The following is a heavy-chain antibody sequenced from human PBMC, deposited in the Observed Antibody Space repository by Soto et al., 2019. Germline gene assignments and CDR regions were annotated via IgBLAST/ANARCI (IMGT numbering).Heavy chain of an antibody. CDR1: GDSVSSNSAA. V-gene: IGHV6-1*01. D-gene: IGHD3-22*01. CDR3: ARATVYYYDSSTYYYYYGMDV. CDR2: TYYRSKWYN. J-gene: IGHJ6*02. Sequence: SQTLSLTCAISGDSVSSNSAAWNWIRQSPSRGLEWLGRTYYRSKWYNDYAVSVKGRITINPDTSKNQFSLQLNSVTPEDTAVYYCARATVYYYDSSTYYYYYGMDVWGQGTTVTVSS.